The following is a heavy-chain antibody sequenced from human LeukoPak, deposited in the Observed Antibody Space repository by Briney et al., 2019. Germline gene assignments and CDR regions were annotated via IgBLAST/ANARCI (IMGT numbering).Heavy chain of an antibody. V-gene: IGHV3-20*04. CDR2: INLNGGST. Sequence: PGGSLRLSCAASGFTFDDYGMSWVRQPPGKWLEWVSCINLNGGSTGYAASVKGRFTISRDNAKNSLYLQMNSLRAEDTALYYCAREISGIAVAGTGPYYYYYMDVWGKGTTVTVSS. CDR1: GFTFDDYG. J-gene: IGHJ6*03. D-gene: IGHD6-19*01. CDR3: AREISGIAVAGTGPYYYYYMDV.